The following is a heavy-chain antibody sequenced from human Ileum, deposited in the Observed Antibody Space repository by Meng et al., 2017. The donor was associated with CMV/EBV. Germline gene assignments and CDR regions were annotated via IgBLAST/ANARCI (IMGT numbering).Heavy chain of an antibody. CDR1: GFTFSSYA. J-gene: IGHJ6*02. Sequence: GESLKISCAASGFTFSSYAMSWVRQAPGKGLEWVSAISGSGGSTYYADSVKGRFTISRDNSKNTLYLQMNSLRAEDTAVYYCAKDYSSSVYYYGMDVWGQGTTDTVSS. V-gene: IGHV3-23*01. D-gene: IGHD6-6*01. CDR3: AKDYSSSVYYYGMDV. CDR2: ISGSGGST.